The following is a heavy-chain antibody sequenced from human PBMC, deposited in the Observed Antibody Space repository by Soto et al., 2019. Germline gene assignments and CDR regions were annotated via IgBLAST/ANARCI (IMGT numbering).Heavy chain of an antibody. CDR3: ENPMMVILGSGFDI. D-gene: IGHD2-21*01. CDR1: GYSFPTTW. J-gene: IGHJ3*02. CDR2: IYPGDSDA. V-gene: IGHV5-51*01. Sequence: GESLKISCKGSGYSFPTTWIAWVRQLPGKGLEHMGLIYPGDSDAMYSPSFQGQVTISADKSISTAYLQWDSLKASDTAIYYCENPMMVILGSGFDIWGQGTMVTVSS.